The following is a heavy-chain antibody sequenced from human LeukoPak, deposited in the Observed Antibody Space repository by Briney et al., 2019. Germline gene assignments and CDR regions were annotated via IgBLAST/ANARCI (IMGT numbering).Heavy chain of an antibody. D-gene: IGHD3-10*01. CDR2: IYHSGST. CDR1: GFSITRGDY. CDR3: ARSGPYYYHYVDV. J-gene: IGHJ6*03. Sequence: PSETLSFTGTVSGFSITRGDYWGWIRQPPGKGLEWIGAIYHSGSTYYDPSLRSRVAITVDTSKNQFSLRLSSVSAADTAVYYCARSGPYYYHYVDVWGKGTTVTVSS. V-gene: IGHV4-38-2*02.